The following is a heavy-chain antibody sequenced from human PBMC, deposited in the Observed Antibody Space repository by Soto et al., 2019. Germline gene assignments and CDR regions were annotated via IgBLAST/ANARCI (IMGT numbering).Heavy chain of an antibody. CDR2: ISSSSSTI. CDR1: GFTFSSYS. D-gene: IGHD1-26*01. J-gene: IGHJ4*02. V-gene: IGHV3-48*02. Sequence: PGGPLRLSCAASGFTFSSYSMNWVRQAPGKGLEWVSYISSSSSTIYYADSVKGRFTISRDNAKSSLYLQMNSLRDEDTAVYYCARVGIVGATPYFVHFDYWGQGTLVTVSS. CDR3: ARVGIVGATPYFVHFDY.